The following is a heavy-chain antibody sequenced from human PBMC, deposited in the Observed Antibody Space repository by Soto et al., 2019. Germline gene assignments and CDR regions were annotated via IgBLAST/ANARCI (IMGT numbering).Heavy chain of an antibody. J-gene: IGHJ3*02. CDR3: ARDVDFAYYDFWSGPGAFDI. D-gene: IGHD3-3*01. CDR2: INPSGGST. V-gene: IGHV1-46*01. Sequence: ASVKVSCKASGYTFTGYYMHWVRQAPGQGLEWMGIINPSGGSTSYAQKFQGRVTMTRDTSTSTVYMELSSLRSEDTAVYYCARDVDFAYYDFWSGPGAFDIWGQGTMATVSS. CDR1: GYTFTGYY.